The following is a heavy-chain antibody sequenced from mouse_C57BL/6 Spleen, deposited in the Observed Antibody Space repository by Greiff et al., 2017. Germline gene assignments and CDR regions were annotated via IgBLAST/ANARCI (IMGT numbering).Heavy chain of an antibody. J-gene: IGHJ4*01. Sequence: EVQLQQSGAELVRPGASVKLSCTASGFTIKDDAMHWVKQRPEQGLEWIGWIDPENGDTEYASKFQGKATITADTSSNTAYLQLSSLTSEDTAVYYCTRYAMDYLGQGTSVTVSS. CDR3: TRYAMDY. CDR1: GFTIKDDA. V-gene: IGHV14-4*01. CDR2: IDPENGDT.